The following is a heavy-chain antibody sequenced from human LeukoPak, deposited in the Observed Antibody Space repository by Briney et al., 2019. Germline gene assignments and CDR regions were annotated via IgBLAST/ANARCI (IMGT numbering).Heavy chain of an antibody. V-gene: IGHV3-48*03. Sequence: GGSLRLSCAASGFTFSSYEMNWVRQAPGKGLEWVPYISSSGSTIFYADSVKGRFTFSRDNARDSLYLQMNSLRAEDTAVYYCARGPRYSYGYDYWGQGTLVTVSS. J-gene: IGHJ4*02. CDR1: GFTFSSYE. CDR3: ARGPRYSYGYDY. D-gene: IGHD5-18*01. CDR2: ISSSGSTI.